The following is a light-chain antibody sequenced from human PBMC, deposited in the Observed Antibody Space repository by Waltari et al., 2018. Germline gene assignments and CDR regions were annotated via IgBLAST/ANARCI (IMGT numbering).Light chain of an antibody. CDR2: EVS. Sequence: QSALTQPASVSGSPGQSITISCSGTDSDVGAYDFVSWYQQQPGKSPHLIIYEVSKRPSGISHRFSASKSGNTASLTISGLQAEDEADYCCSSYTTSSAPGVFGTGTRVTVL. V-gene: IGLV2-14*01. J-gene: IGLJ1*01. CDR3: SSYTTSSAPGV. CDR1: DSDVGAYDF.